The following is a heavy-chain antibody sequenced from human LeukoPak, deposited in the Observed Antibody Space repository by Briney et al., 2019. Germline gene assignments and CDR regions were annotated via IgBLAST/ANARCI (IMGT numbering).Heavy chain of an antibody. CDR2: ISAHNGET. CDR3: ARGTNYYDTPGYLDSFDI. CDR1: GYTFTNYG. V-gene: IGHV1-18*01. D-gene: IGHD3-22*01. J-gene: IGHJ3*02. Sequence: GASVKVSCKVSGYTFTNYGIRWVRQAPGQGLEWMGSISAHNGETSYAQSLQGRVIMTTDMSTSVAYMEIRRLRYDDTALYYCARGTNYYDTPGYLDSFDIWGEGTMVTVSS.